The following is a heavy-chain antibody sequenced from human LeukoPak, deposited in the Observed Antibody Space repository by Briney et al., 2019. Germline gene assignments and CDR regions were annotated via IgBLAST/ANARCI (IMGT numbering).Heavy chain of an antibody. V-gene: IGHV4-34*01. CDR2: IYDSGST. CDR3: AKSGGYGLIDY. D-gene: IGHD1-26*01. J-gene: IGHJ4*02. CDR1: GGSFSGYN. Sequence: SETLSLTCAVYGGSFSGYNWNWIRQPPGKGLEWIGNIYDSGSTYYNASLQSRVTISIDTSKNQFSLRLSSVTAADTAMYYCAKSGGYGLIDYWGQGTLVTVSS.